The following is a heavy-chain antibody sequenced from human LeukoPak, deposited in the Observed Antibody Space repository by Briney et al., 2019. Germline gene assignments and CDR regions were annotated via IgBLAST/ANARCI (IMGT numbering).Heavy chain of an antibody. V-gene: IGHV1-46*01. J-gene: IGHJ4*02. CDR2: INPSGGST. CDR3: ARDPGMAEAGPGYFDY. CDR1: GYTFTSYY. D-gene: IGHD6-13*01. Sequence: ASVKVSCKASGYTFTSYYMHWVRQAPGQGLEWMGIINPSGGSTSYAQKFQGRVTMTRDTSTSTVYMELSSLRSEDTAVYYCARDPGMAEAGPGYFDYWGREPWSPSPQ.